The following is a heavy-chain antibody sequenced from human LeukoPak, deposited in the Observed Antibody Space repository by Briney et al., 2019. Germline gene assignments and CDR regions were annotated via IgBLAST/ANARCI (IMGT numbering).Heavy chain of an antibody. J-gene: IGHJ4*02. D-gene: IGHD2-2*01. Sequence: GGSLRLSCAASEFTFSSYAMSWVRQAPGKGLEWVSAISGNGGSTYYADSVKGRFTISRDNSKNTLYLQMNSLRAEDTAVFYCAKDRKYCSSTSCPYYFDFWGQGTLVTVSS. CDR2: ISGNGGST. V-gene: IGHV3-23*01. CDR1: EFTFSSYA. CDR3: AKDRKYCSSTSCPYYFDF.